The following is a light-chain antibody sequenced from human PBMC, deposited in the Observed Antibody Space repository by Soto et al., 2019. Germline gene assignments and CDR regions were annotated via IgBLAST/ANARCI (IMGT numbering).Light chain of an antibody. CDR1: QSISGW. Sequence: IPPTQSPSTLSAFVRNRGTSTCRASQSISGWLAWYQQKPGKAPKLLISDASRLETGVPSRFSGRGSGTDFTFTISSLQPEDIATYYCQQYHSLITFGRGTRLEI. V-gene: IGKV1-5*01. CDR3: QQYHSLIT. J-gene: IGKJ5*01. CDR2: DAS.